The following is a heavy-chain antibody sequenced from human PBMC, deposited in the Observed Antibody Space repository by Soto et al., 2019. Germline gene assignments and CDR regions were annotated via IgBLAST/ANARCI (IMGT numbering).Heavy chain of an antibody. CDR1: GFTFSSYS. CDR2: ISSSSSYI. V-gene: IGHV3-21*01. D-gene: IGHD6-13*01. J-gene: IGHJ6*02. Sequence: PGGSLRLSCAASGFTFSSYSMNWVRQAPGKGLEWVSSISSSSSYIYYADSVKGRFTISRDNAKNSLYLQMNSLRAEDTAVYYCATHSSSWTTFYYGMDVWGQGTTVTVSS. CDR3: ATHSSSWTTFYYGMDV.